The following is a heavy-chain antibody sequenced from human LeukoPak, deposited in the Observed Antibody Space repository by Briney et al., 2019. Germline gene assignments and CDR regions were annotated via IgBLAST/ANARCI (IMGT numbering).Heavy chain of an antibody. J-gene: IGHJ5*02. V-gene: IGHV4-4*07. CDR3: ARDRSGSYYGMGDWFDP. D-gene: IGHD1-26*01. CDR2: IYTSGST. CDR1: GGSISSYY. Sequence: KASETLSLTCTVSGGSISSYYWSRIRQPAGKGLEWIGRIYTSGSTNYNPSLKSRVTMSVDTSKNQFSLKLSSVTAADTAVYYCARDRSGSYYGMGDWFDPWGQGTLVTVSS.